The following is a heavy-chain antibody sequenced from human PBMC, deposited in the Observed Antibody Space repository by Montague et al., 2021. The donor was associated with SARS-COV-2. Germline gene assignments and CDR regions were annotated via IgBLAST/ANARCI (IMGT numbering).Heavy chain of an antibody. J-gene: IGHJ6*02. CDR3: ARDIGSAGIYYYGMDV. CDR2: TYYRSKWFY. D-gene: IGHD3-10*01. V-gene: IGHV6-1*01. Sequence: CAISGDSVSSHSGSWNWIRQSPSRGLEWLGRTYYRSKWFYDYAVXXKSRLTIKPDTSKNQFSLQLNSVTPEDTAVYYCARDIGSAGIYYYGMDVWGQGTTVTVSS. CDR1: GDSVSSHSGS.